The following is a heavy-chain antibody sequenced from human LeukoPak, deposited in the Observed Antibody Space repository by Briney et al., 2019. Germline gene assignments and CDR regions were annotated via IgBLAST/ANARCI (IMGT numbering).Heavy chain of an antibody. V-gene: IGHV3-21*01. J-gene: IGHJ4*02. Sequence: GGSLRLSCAASGFTFGLYSMTWVRQAPGKGLEWVSLIDSNSNFMNYADSVKGRFTISRDNAKKSLYLQMNSLRAEDTAVYYGAKEFHSLARDYWGQGTLVTVS. D-gene: IGHD5-18*01. CDR1: GFTFGLYS. CDR2: IDSNSNFM. CDR3: AKEFHSLARDY.